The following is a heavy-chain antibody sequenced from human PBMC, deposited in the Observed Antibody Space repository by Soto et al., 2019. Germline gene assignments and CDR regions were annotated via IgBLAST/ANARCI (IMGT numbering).Heavy chain of an antibody. Sequence: QVQLQESGPGLVKPSETLSLTCTVSGGSISSYYWSWIRQPPGKGLEWIGYIYYSGSTNYNPSLNSRVTISVDTSKNQFSLKLSSVTAADTAVYYCARDRSYSSGWYGGVDYWGQGTLVTVSS. CDR1: GGSISSYY. J-gene: IGHJ4*02. V-gene: IGHV4-59*01. CDR3: ARDRSYSSGWYGGVDY. D-gene: IGHD6-19*01. CDR2: IYYSGST.